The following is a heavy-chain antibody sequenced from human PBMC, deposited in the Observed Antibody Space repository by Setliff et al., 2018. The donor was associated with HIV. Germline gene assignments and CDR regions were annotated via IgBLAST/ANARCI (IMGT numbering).Heavy chain of an antibody. J-gene: IGHJ3*02. Sequence: SETLSLTCTVSDGSFSSDYWTWIRQTPGKGLEWIGYIYYSGSTKYNPSLTSRVTISVDTSKNHFSLKLTSVTAADTAVYYCARAEMATIAAFDIWGQGTMVTVS. V-gene: IGHV4-59*01. D-gene: IGHD5-12*01. CDR1: DGSFSSDY. CDR2: IYYSGST. CDR3: ARAEMATIAAFDI.